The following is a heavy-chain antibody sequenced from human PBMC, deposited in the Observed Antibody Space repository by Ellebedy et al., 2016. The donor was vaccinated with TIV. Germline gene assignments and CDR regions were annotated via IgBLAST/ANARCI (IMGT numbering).Heavy chain of an antibody. Sequence: PGGSLRLSCAASGFTFSSYWMHWVRQAPGKGLVWVSRINSDGSSTSYADSVKGRFTISRDNSKNTLYLQMNSLRAEDTAVYYCARGRGGDYVPLDYWGQGTLVTVSS. J-gene: IGHJ4*02. CDR1: GFTFSSYW. D-gene: IGHD4-17*01. CDR2: INSDGSST. CDR3: ARGRGGDYVPLDY. V-gene: IGHV3-74*01.